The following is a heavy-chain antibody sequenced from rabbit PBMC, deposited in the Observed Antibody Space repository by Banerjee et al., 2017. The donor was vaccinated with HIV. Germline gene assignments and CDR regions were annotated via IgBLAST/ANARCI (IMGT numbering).Heavy chain of an antibody. J-gene: IGHJ4*01. CDR3: ARTYGSNGDDYYFNG. V-gene: IGHV1S45*01. CDR2: IYAGKSGTT. D-gene: IGHD5-1*01. CDR1: GFTITNNDY. Sequence: QEQLVESGGGLVQPEGSLTLTCKASGFTITNNDYMCWVRQAPGKGLEWIGCIYAGKSGTTWYASWAKGRFTISKTSSPTVTLQMTSLTAADTATYFCARTYGSNGDDYYFNGWGPGTLVTVS.